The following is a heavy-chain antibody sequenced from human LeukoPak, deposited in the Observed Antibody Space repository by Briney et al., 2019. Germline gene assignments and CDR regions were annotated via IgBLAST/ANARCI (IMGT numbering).Heavy chain of an antibody. CDR2: IYYSGST. D-gene: IGHD2-2*01. CDR1: GGSISSSSYY. V-gene: IGHV4-39*01. Sequence: SETLSLTCTVSGGSISSSSYYWGWIRQPPGKGLEWIGSIYYSGSTYYNPSLKSRVTISVDTSKNQFSLKLSSVTAADTAVYYCARQQLPTNWFDPWGQGTLVTVSS. CDR3: ARQQLPTNWFDP. J-gene: IGHJ5*02.